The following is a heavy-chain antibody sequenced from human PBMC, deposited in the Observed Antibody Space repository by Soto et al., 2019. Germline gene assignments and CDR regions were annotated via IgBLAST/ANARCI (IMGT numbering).Heavy chain of an antibody. V-gene: IGHV3-11*01. J-gene: IGHJ4*02. Sequence: QVQLVESGGGLVKPGGSLRLSCAASGFTFSNYYMSWIRQAPGKGLEWVSYISSRASTIFYADSVKGRFTISRDNVKNSLYLQMNSLRAADTAVYYCASGTNGAFFVYWGQGILVGVSS. CDR2: ISSRASTI. CDR1: GFTFSNYY. D-gene: IGHD2-8*01. CDR3: ASGTNGAFFVY.